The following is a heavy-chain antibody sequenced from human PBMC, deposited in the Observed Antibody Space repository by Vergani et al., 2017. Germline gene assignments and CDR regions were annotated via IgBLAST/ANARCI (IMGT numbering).Heavy chain of an antibody. CDR2: IYSTGST. CDR3: ARVMYRDEASTGYRLEGMDI. D-gene: IGHD3-9*01. CDR1: GYSFTSYW. J-gene: IGHJ6*02. Sequence: EVQLVQSGAEVKKPGESLKISCKGSGYSFTSYWIGWVRQMPGKGLEWIGYIYSTGSTNYNPSLNSRVTMSVDTSKNQFSLKLRSVTAADTAVYFCARVMYRDEASTGYRLEGMDIWGQGTTVTISS. V-gene: IGHV5-51*01.